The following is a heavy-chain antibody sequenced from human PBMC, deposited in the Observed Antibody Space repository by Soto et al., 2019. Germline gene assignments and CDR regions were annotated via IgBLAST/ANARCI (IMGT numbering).Heavy chain of an antibody. V-gene: IGHV3-30*18. CDR3: AKPILEIAGTNLPRDAFHI. D-gene: IGHD1-7*01. Sequence: GGSLRLSCAASGFSFTTYVMHWVRQAPGKGLEWVAVISHDGSYKYYGDAVKGRFTISRDTSKNAAYLEMKSLRPEDTAVYYCAKPILEIAGTNLPRDAFHIWGQGTMITVS. CDR2: ISHDGSYK. J-gene: IGHJ3*02. CDR1: GFSFTTYV.